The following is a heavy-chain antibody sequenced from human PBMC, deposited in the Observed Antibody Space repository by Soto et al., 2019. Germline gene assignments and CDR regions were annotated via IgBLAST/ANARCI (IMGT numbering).Heavy chain of an antibody. CDR2: ISYDGSNK. V-gene: IGHV3-30*18. D-gene: IGHD5-12*01. CDR3: AKPGLEMATIRGAFDI. J-gene: IGHJ3*02. Sequence: LRLSCAASGFTFSSYGMHWVRQAPGKGLEWVAVISYDGSNKYYADSVKDRFTISRDNSKNTLYLQMNSLRAEDTAVYYCAKPGLEMATIRGAFDIWGQGTMVTVSS. CDR1: GFTFSSYG.